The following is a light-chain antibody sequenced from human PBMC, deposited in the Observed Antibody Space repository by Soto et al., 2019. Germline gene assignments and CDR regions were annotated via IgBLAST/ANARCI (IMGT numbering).Light chain of an antibody. Sequence: QSVLTQPPSSPASPGESARLTCTLPTDINVGTYNIYWYQQKSGSPPRYLLYYYSDSDKGQGSGVPSRFSGSKDASANTGILLISGLQSEDEADYYCMIWPSNASVFGTGTKVTVL. CDR3: MIWPSNASV. J-gene: IGLJ1*01. V-gene: IGLV5-37*01. CDR1: TDINVGTYN. CDR2: YYSDSDK.